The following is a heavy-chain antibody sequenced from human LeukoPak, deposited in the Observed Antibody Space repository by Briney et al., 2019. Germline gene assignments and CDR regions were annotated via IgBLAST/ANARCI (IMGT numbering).Heavy chain of an antibody. CDR3: ARDPDFSGWGYFDY. D-gene: IGHD6-19*01. V-gene: IGHV3-30-3*01. CDR2: ISYDGSNK. Sequence: PGRSLRLSCAASGFTFSSYAMHWVRQAPGMGLEWVAVISYDGSNKYYADSVKGRFTISRDNSKNTLYLQMNSLRAEDTAVYYCARDPDFSGWGYFDYWGQGTLVTVSS. CDR1: GFTFSSYA. J-gene: IGHJ4*02.